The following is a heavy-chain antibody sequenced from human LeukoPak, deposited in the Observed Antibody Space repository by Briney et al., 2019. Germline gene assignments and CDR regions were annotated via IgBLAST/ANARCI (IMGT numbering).Heavy chain of an antibody. Sequence: PSETLSLTCTVSGGSMSGYYWSWVRQPPGKGLEWIGDIYYSGSTNYMPSLKSRVTISVDTYKNQFFLIMSSVTAADTAVYYCARAYGGSYSYFDQWGQGTLVTVSS. V-gene: IGHV4-59*01. CDR2: IYYSGST. D-gene: IGHD1-26*01. CDR3: ARAYGGSYSYFDQ. J-gene: IGHJ4*02. CDR1: GGSMSGYY.